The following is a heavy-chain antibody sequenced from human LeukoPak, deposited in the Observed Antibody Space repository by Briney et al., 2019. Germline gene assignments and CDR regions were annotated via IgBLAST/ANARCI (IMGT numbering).Heavy chain of an antibody. CDR2: ITPYNGNT. CDR3: ARVYGDYVWGSYRNDAFDI. V-gene: IGHV1-18*01. D-gene: IGHD3-16*02. J-gene: IGHJ3*02. Sequence: ASVKVSCKASGHTFTNFGISWVRQAPGQGLEWMGWITPYNGNTNYAQTLQGRVTMTTDTSTSTAYMELRSLRSDDTAVYYCARVYGDYVWGSYRNDAFDIWGQGTMVTVSS. CDR1: GHTFTNFG.